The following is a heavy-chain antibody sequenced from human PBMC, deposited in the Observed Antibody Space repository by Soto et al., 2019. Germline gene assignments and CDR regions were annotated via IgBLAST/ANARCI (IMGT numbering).Heavy chain of an antibody. D-gene: IGHD3-22*01. J-gene: IGHJ4*02. CDR1: GGTFSSYD. CDR3: AMGFGAYYYDRSCYGY. CDR2: IIPIFGTA. Sequence: SVKVSCKASGGTFSSYDISWVRQAPGQGLEWMGGIIPIFGTANHAQKFQGRVTITADKSTTTAYMELSSLRSEDTAVYYCAMGFGAYYYDRSCYGYWGQGTLVTVSS. V-gene: IGHV1-69*06.